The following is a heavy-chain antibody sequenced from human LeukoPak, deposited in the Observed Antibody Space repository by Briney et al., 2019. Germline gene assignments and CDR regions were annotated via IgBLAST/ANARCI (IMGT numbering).Heavy chain of an antibody. J-gene: IGHJ6*02. V-gene: IGHV4-59*01. CDR3: ARGRGYNYYYGMDV. CDR1: AGSISSYY. D-gene: IGHD5-24*01. CDR2: SYDSGST. Sequence: SETLSLTCTVSAGSISSYYWSWIRQPPGNGLEWIGNSYDSGSTNYNSSLKSRVTISVDTSKNQFSLRLSSVTAADTAVYYCARGRGYNYYYGMDVWGQGPRSPSP.